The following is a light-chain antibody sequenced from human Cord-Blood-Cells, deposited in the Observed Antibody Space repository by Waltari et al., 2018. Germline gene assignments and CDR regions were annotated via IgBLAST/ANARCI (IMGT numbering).Light chain of an antibody. Sequence: IRMTQSPSSLSASVGASATITCRASQSISSYLNWYQQKPGKAPKLLIYAASSLQSGVPSRFSGSGSGTDFTLTISSLQPEDFATYYCQQSYSTPQLTFGGGTKVEIK. CDR2: AAS. J-gene: IGKJ4*01. CDR3: QQSYSTPQLT. CDR1: QSISSY. V-gene: IGKV1-39*01.